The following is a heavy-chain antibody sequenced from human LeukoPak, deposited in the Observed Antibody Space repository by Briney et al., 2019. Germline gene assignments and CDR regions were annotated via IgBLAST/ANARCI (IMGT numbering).Heavy chain of an antibody. CDR1: GGSISSYY. J-gene: IGHJ4*02. V-gene: IGHV4-59*01. CDR2: IYYSGTT. CDR3: ARWGGAYRSFDY. Sequence: SETLSLTCTVSGGSISSYYWSWIRQPPGKGLEWIGYIYYSGTTDYNPSLKSRVTISVDTSNNQFSLKVSSSTAADTAVYCCARWGGAYRSFDYWAQGTLVPVSS. D-gene: IGHD1-14*01.